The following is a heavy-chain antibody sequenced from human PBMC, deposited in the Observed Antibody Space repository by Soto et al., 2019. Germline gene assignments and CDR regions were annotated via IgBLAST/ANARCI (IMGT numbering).Heavy chain of an antibody. V-gene: IGHV3-30-3*01. CDR3: ARDPKTSGGEHWAFNYCHS. D-gene: IGHD1-7*01. Sequence: QVQLVESGGGVVQPGRSLRLSCAASGFSFSISPMHWVRQAPGKGPEWVALISYDGTNKFYADSVKGRFTISRDKSKSTLYLKADSLRPEDGAVYYCARDPKTSGGEHWAFNYCHSWGQGTLVTVSS. CDR2: ISYDGTNK. CDR1: GFSFSISP. J-gene: IGHJ4*02.